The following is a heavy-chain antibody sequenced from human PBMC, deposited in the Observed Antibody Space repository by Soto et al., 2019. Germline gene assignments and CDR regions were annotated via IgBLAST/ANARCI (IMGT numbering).Heavy chain of an antibody. CDR2: IYSGGST. CDR3: AKLTIFGVVITLDAFDI. Sequence: PGGSLRLSCAASGFTVSINYMSWVGQAPGKGLEWVSVIYSGGSTYYADSVKGRFTISRDNSKNTLYLQMNSLRAEDTAVYYCAKLTIFGVVITLDAFDIWGQGTMVTVSS. D-gene: IGHD3-3*01. CDR1: GFTVSINY. V-gene: IGHV3-66*04. J-gene: IGHJ3*02.